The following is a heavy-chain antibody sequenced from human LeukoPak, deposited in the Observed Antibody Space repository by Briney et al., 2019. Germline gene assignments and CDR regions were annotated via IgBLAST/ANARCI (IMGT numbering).Heavy chain of an antibody. CDR1: GGSFSGYY. V-gene: IGHV4-34*01. J-gene: IGHJ3*02. Sequence: PSEILSLTCAVYGGSFSGYYWSWIRQPPGKGLEWIGEINHSGSTNYNPSLKSRVTISVDTSKNQFSLKLSSVTAADTAVYYCARDKIGGSRDAFDIWGQGTMVTVSS. D-gene: IGHD6-25*01. CDR2: INHSGST. CDR3: ARDKIGGSRDAFDI.